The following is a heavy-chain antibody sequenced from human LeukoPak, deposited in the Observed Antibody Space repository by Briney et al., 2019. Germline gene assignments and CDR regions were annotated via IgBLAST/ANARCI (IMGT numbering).Heavy chain of an antibody. Sequence: ASVKVSCKASGGTFSSYAISWVRQAPGQGLEWMGGIIPIFGTANYAQKFRGRVTITADESTSTAYMELSSLRSEDTAVYYCARDRHAGFNRYTFDYWGQGTLVTVSS. CDR1: GGTFSSYA. D-gene: IGHD1-1*01. CDR3: ARDRHAGFNRYTFDY. J-gene: IGHJ4*02. V-gene: IGHV1-69*13. CDR2: IIPIFGTA.